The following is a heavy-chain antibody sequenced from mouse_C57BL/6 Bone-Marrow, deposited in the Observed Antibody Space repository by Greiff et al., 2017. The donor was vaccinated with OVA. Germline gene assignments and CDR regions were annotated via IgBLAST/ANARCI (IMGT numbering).Heavy chain of an antibody. D-gene: IGHD2-2*01. Sequence: QVQLQQSGPGLVQPSQSLSITCTVSGFSLTSYGVHWVRQSPGKGLEWLGVIWSGGSTDYNATFISRLSISKDNSKSQVFFKMNSLQADDTAIDYCARKWLDDEYFDVWGTGTTVTVSS. CDR1: GFSLTSYG. CDR3: ARKWLDDEYFDV. CDR2: IWSGGST. V-gene: IGHV2-2*01. J-gene: IGHJ1*03.